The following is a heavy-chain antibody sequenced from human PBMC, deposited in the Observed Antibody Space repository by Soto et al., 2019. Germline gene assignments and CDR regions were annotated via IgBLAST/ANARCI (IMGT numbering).Heavy chain of an antibody. V-gene: IGHV1-3*01. J-gene: IGHJ4*02. CDR2: INAGNGNT. CDR1: GYTFTNYA. CDR3: ARVGAAAGPYYFDY. D-gene: IGHD6-13*01. Sequence: ASVKVSCKASGYTFTNYAMHWVRQAPGQRLEWMGWINAGNGNTKYSQKFQGRVTITRDTSASTAYMELSSLRSGDTAVYYCARVGAAAGPYYFDYWGQGTLVTVSS.